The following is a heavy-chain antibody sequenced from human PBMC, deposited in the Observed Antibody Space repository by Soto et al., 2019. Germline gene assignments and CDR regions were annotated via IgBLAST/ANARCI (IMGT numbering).Heavy chain of an antibody. J-gene: IGHJ5*02. V-gene: IGHV4-31*03. CDR3: ARMYSSGSGWFHP. CDR1: GYSITSGGYY. Sequence: SETLSLTCFVSGYSITSGGYYWSWIRHHPGKGLEWIGSFYSSGSIIYNPSLRSRVSISGDTSSNQFSMSLTSVTAADTARYYCARMYSSGSGWFHPWGQGTLVTVSS. D-gene: IGHD6-19*01. CDR2: FYSSGSI.